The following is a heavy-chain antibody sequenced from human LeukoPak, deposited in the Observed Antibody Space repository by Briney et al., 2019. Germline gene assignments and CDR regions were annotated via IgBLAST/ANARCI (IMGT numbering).Heavy chain of an antibody. J-gene: IGHJ4*02. D-gene: IGHD6-13*01. Sequence: ASVKVSCKASGYTFTGYYMHWVRQAPGQGLEWMAWINPNSGGTNCAQKFQGRVTMTRDTSIGTAYMELSRLRSDDTAVYYCARDWFRSSSWYFDYWGQGTLVTVSS. CDR3: ARDWFRSSSWYFDY. V-gene: IGHV1-2*02. CDR2: INPNSGGT. CDR1: GYTFTGYY.